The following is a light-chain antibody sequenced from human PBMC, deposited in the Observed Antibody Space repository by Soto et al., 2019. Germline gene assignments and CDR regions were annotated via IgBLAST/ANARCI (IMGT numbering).Light chain of an antibody. CDR2: ATS. Sequence: DIQMTQSPSSVSASVGDRVTITCRASQGISRWLAWYQQKPGKAPKFLIYATSSFQSGVPSRFSGSGSGTDFTLTISSLQPEDFATYYCQQANSFPITFGQGKRLEIK. V-gene: IGKV1-12*01. CDR3: QQANSFPIT. CDR1: QGISRW. J-gene: IGKJ5*01.